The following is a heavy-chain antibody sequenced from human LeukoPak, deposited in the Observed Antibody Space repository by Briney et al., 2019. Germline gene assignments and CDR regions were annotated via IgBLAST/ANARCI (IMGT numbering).Heavy chain of an antibody. CDR2: IYTSGST. D-gene: IGHD2-8*02. Sequence: SETLSLTCTVSGGSISSGSYYWSWIRQPAGKGLEWIGRIYTSGSTNYNPSLKSRVTTSVDTSKNQFSLKLSSVTAADTAVYYCARDSITGYMDVWGKGTTVTVSS. CDR1: GGSISSGSYY. V-gene: IGHV4-61*02. J-gene: IGHJ6*03. CDR3: ARDSITGYMDV.